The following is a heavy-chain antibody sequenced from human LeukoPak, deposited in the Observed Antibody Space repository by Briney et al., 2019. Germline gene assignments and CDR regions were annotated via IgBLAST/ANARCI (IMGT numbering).Heavy chain of an antibody. V-gene: IGHV3-30*09. CDR2: ISYDGNNK. CDR1: GFTFSNYG. CDR3: AKVQQLATIYYFDY. J-gene: IGHJ4*02. Sequence: GGSLRLSCAASGFTFSNYGMQWVRQAPGKGLEWVAVISYDGNNKYYADSVKGRFAISRDNSRNTLYLQMSSLRTEDTALYYCAKVQQLATIYYFDYWGQGSLVTVSS. D-gene: IGHD6-13*01.